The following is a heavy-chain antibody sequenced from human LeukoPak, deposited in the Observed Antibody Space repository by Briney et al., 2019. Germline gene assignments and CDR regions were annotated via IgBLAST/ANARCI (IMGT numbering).Heavy chain of an antibody. CDR2: IIPILGIA. CDR1: GGTFSSYA. Sequence: ASVKVSCKASGGTFSSYAIIWVRQAPGQGLEWMRRIIPILGIANYAQKFQGRVTITADKSTSTAYMELRSLRSDDTAVYYCAREPHSSSWYDVGFGGWFDPWGQGTLVTVSS. D-gene: IGHD6-13*01. V-gene: IGHV1-69*04. CDR3: AREPHSSSWYDVGFGGWFDP. J-gene: IGHJ5*02.